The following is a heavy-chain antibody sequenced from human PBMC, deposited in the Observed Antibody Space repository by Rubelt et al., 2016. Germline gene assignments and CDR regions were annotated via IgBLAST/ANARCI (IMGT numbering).Heavy chain of an antibody. CDR3: ARSREDSAPYYLDY. D-gene: IGHD1-26*01. CDR1: GGSLSGYS. CDR2: INHSGTT. J-gene: IGHJ4*02. V-gene: IGHV4-34*01. Sequence: QLHQWGAGLLKPSETLSLTCAVYGGSLSGYSWSWIRQSPEKGLEWIGEINHSGTTSYNPSLKSRVTVSLHTSKSQFSLNLSSLTAADTALYCCARSREDSAPYYLDYWGQGTLVTVSS.